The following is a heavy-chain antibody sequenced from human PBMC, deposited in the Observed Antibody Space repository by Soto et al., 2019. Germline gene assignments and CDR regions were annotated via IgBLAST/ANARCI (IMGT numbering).Heavy chain of an antibody. D-gene: IGHD1-7*01. J-gene: IGHJ4*02. V-gene: IGHV4-4*02. Sequence: PSETLSLTCAVSGGSISSTNWWSWVRQSPGKGLEWIGEIYHLGSTDYNPSLRGRVTISVDTSKNQFSLNLSFVTAADTAVYYCATMGTPATGLYYFAYRGQGTLVTVSS. CDR2: IYHLGST. CDR3: ATMGTPATGLYYFAY. CDR1: GGSISSTNW.